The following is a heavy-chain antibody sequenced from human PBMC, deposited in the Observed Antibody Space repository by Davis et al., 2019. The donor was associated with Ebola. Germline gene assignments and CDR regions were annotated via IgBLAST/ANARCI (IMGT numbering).Heavy chain of an antibody. D-gene: IGHD3-3*01. Sequence: PGGSLRLSCAASGFTFSSYAMHWVRQAPGKGLEYVSAISSNGGSTYYADSVQGRFTISRDNSKNTLYLQMGSLRAEDMAVYYCARGIYDFWSGYSGFDYYGMDVWGQGTTVTVSS. CDR2: ISSNGGST. CDR3: ARGIYDFWSGYSGFDYYGMDV. V-gene: IGHV3-64*02. J-gene: IGHJ6*02. CDR1: GFTFSSYA.